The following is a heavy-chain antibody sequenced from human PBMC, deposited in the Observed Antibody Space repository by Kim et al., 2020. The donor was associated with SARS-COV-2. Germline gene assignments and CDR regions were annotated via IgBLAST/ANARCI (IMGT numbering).Heavy chain of an antibody. J-gene: IGHJ4*02. CDR2: IYYSGST. Sequence: SETLSLTCTVSGGSISSSSYYWGWIRQPPGKGLEWIGSIYYSGSTYYNPSLKSRVTISVDTSKNQFSLKLSSVTAADTAVYYCARYLLWFREVPGDYFDYWGQGTLVTVSS. V-gene: IGHV4-39*01. D-gene: IGHD3-10*01. CDR1: GGSISSSSYY. CDR3: ARYLLWFREVPGDYFDY.